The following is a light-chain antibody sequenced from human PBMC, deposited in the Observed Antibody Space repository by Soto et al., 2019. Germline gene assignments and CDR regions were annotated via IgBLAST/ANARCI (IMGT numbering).Light chain of an antibody. CDR2: DAS. V-gene: IGKV1-5*01. CDR3: QQYTNTNNPWM. CDR1: QTISTW. J-gene: IGKJ1*01. Sequence: IQVTHSPPTLSASVLYRVTITFLSIQTISTWMAWYQQKPGKAPKLLVYDASTLQSGVASRFSGSGSGTEFTLIVSGLQPDDSATYYCQQYTNTNNPWMFGQGTKVDI.